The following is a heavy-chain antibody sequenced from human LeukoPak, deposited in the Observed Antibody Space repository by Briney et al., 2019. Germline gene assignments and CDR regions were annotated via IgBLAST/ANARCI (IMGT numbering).Heavy chain of an antibody. CDR1: GFTVSSNY. CDR3: AREDYDFWSAYAFDY. CDR2: IYSGGST. D-gene: IGHD3-3*01. Sequence: GSLRLSCAASGFTVSSNYVSWVRQAPGKGLEWVSVIYSGGSTYYADSVKGRFTISRDNSKNTLYLQMNSLRAEDTAVYYCAREDYDFWSAYAFDYWGQGTLVTVSS. V-gene: IGHV3-66*01. J-gene: IGHJ4*02.